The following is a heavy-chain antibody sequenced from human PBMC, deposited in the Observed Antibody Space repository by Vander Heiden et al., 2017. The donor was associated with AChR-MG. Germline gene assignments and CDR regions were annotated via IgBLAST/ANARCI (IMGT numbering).Heavy chain of an antibody. J-gene: IGHJ6*02. CDR1: GFTFSSYS. D-gene: IGHD6-19*01. V-gene: IGHV3-21*01. Sequence: EVQLVESGGGLVKPGGSLRLSCAASGFTFSSYSMNWVRQAPGKGLEWVSSISSSSSYIYYADSVKGRFTISRDNAKNSLYLQMNSLRAEDTAVYYCARDRGVAVAGIADYYYGMDVWGQGTTVTVSS. CDR2: ISSSSSYI. CDR3: ARDRGVAVAGIADYYYGMDV.